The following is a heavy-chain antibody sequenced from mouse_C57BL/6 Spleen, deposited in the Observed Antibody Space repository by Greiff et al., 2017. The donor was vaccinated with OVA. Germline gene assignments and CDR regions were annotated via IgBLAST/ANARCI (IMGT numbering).Heavy chain of an antibody. V-gene: IGHV1-55*01. CDR3: ARVYDYYWYFDV. Sequence: QVQLQQSGAELVKPGASVKMSCKASGYTFTSYWITWVKQRPGQGLEWIGDIYPGSGSTNYNEKFKSKATLTVDTSSSTAYMQLSSLTSEDSAVYYCARVYDYYWYFDVWGTGTTVTVSS. CDR1: GYTFTSYW. J-gene: IGHJ1*03. CDR2: IYPGSGST. D-gene: IGHD2-4*01.